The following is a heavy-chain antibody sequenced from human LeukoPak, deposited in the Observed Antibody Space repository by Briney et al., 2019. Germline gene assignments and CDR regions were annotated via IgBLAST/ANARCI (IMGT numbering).Heavy chain of an antibody. Sequence: GASVKVSCKASGGAFSNYAISWVRQAPGQGLEWMGGIIPIFDTADYAQKFQGRVTITADESTSTAYMELSSLRSEDTAVYYCARDYQGGYGDKTVDYWGQGTLVTVSS. CDR3: ARDYQGGYGDKTVDY. V-gene: IGHV1-69*13. D-gene: IGHD5-18*01. CDR2: IIPIFDTA. CDR1: GGAFSNYA. J-gene: IGHJ4*02.